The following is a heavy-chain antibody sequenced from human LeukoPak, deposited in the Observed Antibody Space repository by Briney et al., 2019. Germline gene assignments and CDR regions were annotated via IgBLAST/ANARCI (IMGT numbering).Heavy chain of an antibody. J-gene: IGHJ4*02. D-gene: IGHD2-2*02. V-gene: IGHV4-39*07. Sequence: SETLSLTCTVSGGSISSSSYYWGWIRQPPGKGLEWIGSIYYSGSTYYNPSLKSRVTISVDTSKNQFSLKLSSVTAADTAVYYCARDVLGYCSSTSCYRHFDYWGQGTLVTVSS. CDR3: ARDVLGYCSSTSCYRHFDY. CDR2: IYYSGST. CDR1: GGSISSSSYY.